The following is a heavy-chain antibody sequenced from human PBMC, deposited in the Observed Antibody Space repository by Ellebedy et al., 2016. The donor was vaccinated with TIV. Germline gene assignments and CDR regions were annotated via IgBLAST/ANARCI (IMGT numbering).Heavy chain of an antibody. CDR3: AKENYGMDV. V-gene: IGHV4-34*01. Sequence: MPSETLSLTCAVYGGSFSGYYWSWIRQPPGKGLEWIGEINHSGSTNYIKSRVSMSVDKSKNQFSLNLNSVSAADTAVYYCAKENYGMDVWGQGTTVIVSS. CDR1: GGSFSGYY. CDR2: INHSGST. J-gene: IGHJ6*02.